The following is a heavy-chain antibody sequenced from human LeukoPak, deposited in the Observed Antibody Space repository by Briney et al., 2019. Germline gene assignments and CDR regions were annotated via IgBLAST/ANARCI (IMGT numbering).Heavy chain of an antibody. J-gene: IGHJ3*02. D-gene: IGHD6-13*01. CDR3: TTDSSSWYVDI. Sequence: PGGSLRLSCAASGFTFSNAWMSWVRQAPGKGLEWVGRIKSKTDGGTTDYAAPAKGRFTISRDDSKNTLCLQMNSLKTEDTAVYYCTTDSSSWYVDIWGQGTMVTVSS. CDR1: GFTFSNAW. CDR2: IKSKTDGGTT. V-gene: IGHV3-15*01.